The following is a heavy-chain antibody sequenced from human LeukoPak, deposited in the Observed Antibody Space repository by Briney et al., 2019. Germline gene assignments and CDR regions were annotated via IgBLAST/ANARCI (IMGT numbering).Heavy chain of an antibody. J-gene: IGHJ3*02. CDR3: ARGTYGSGTMTAFDI. CDR1: GFTFSSCS. D-gene: IGHD3-10*01. CDR2: ISSSSSYI. Sequence: NPGGSLRLSCAASGFTFSSCSMNWVRQAPGKGLEWVSSISSSSSYIYYADSVKGRFTTSRDNAKNSLYLQMNSLRAEDTAVYYCARGTYGSGTMTAFDIWGQGTMVTVSS. V-gene: IGHV3-21*01.